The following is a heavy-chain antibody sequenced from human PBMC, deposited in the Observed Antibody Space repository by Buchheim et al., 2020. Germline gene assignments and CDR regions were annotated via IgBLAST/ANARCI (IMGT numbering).Heavy chain of an antibody. CDR2: IGSGGNT. Sequence: EVQLLESGGGLVQPGGSLRLSCAASGFTISSYAMRWVRQAPGKGLEWVSTIGSGGNTYYADSVKGRFTISRANSKNTLSVQMHSLRAEDTAVYYCAKGGPSSLYYFDYWGQGTL. CDR1: GFTISSYA. CDR3: AKGGPSSLYYFDY. J-gene: IGHJ4*02. V-gene: IGHV3-23*01. D-gene: IGHD5-12*01.